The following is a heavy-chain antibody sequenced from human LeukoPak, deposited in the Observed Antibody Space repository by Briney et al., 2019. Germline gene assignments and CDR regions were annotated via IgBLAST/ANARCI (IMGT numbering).Heavy chain of an antibody. J-gene: IGHJ4*02. CDR1: GYTFTSYD. CDR2: MNPNSGNT. Sequence: ASVKVSCKASGYTFTSYDINWVRQATGQGLEWMGWMNPNSGNTNYAQKLQGRVTMTTDTSTSTAYMELRSLRSDGTAVYYCARADRIAAAGPYDYWGQGTLVTVSS. CDR3: ARADRIAAAGPYDY. D-gene: IGHD6-13*01. V-gene: IGHV1-18*01.